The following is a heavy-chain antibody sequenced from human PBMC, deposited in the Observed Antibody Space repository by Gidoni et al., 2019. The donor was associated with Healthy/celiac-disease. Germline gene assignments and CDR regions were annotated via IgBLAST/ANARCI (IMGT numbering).Heavy chain of an antibody. CDR3: ASLQFHYYYYGMDV. D-gene: IGHD1-1*01. CDR1: GGSFSGYY. Sequence: QVQLQQWGAGLLKPSETLSLTCAVYGGSFSGYYWSWIRQPPGKGLEWIGEINHSGSTNYNPSLKSRVTISVDTSKNQFSLKLSSVTAADTAVYYCASLQFHYYYYGMDVWGQGTTVTVSS. J-gene: IGHJ6*02. V-gene: IGHV4-34*01. CDR2: INHSGST.